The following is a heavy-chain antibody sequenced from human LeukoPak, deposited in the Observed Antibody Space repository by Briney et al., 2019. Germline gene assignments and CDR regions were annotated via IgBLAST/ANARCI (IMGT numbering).Heavy chain of an antibody. V-gene: IGHV3-30-3*01. Sequence: QAGGSLRLSCAASGFTFSSYAMHWVRQAPGKGLEWVAVISYDGSNKYYADSVKGRFTISRDNSKNTLYLQMNSLRAEDTAVYYCASWKRIAAAGSDYWGQGTLVTVSS. CDR3: ASWKRIAAAGSDY. D-gene: IGHD6-13*01. J-gene: IGHJ4*02. CDR1: GFTFSSYA. CDR2: ISYDGSNK.